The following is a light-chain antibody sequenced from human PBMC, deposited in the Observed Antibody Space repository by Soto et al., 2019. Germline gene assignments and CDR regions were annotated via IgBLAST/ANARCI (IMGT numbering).Light chain of an antibody. CDR2: GGY. V-gene: IGKV3-20*01. CDR1: QSVSSSS. Sequence: EIVLTQSPVTLSLSPGERATLSCRASQSVSSSSLGWYQQKPGQAPRLLIYGGYNRATGIPDRFSGSGSGTDFTLTISRLEPEDFAVYYCQQHSSSPITFGQGTRLEIK. CDR3: QQHSSSPIT. J-gene: IGKJ5*01.